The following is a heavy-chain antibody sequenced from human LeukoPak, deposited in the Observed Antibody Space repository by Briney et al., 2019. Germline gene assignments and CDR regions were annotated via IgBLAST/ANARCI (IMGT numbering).Heavy chain of an antibody. V-gene: IGHV3-20*04. CDR1: GFKLEDYG. CDR3: ARVGSYDEDAFDI. J-gene: IGHJ3*02. CDR2: IIWNGGRT. Sequence: PGGSLRLSCAASGFKLEDYGMTWVRQAPGKGLEWVSGIIWNGGRTGYADSVKGRFTISRDNAKNSLYLQMNSLRAEDTAVYYCARVGSYDEDAFDIWGQGTMVTVSS. D-gene: IGHD1-26*01.